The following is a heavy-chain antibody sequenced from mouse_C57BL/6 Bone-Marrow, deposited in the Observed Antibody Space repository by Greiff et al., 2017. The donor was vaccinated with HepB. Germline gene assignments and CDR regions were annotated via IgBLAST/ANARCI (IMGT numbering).Heavy chain of an antibody. CDR3: ARDSYPPYYAMDY. V-gene: IGHV5-16*01. CDR1: GFTFSDYY. CDR2: INYDGSST. J-gene: IGHJ4*01. D-gene: IGHD2-12*01. Sequence: DVHLVESEGGLVQPGSSMKLSCTASGFTFSDYYMAWVRQVPEKGLEWVANINYDGSSTYYLDSLKSRFIISRDNAKNILYLQMSSLKSEDTATYYCARDSYPPYYAMDYWGQGTSVTVSS.